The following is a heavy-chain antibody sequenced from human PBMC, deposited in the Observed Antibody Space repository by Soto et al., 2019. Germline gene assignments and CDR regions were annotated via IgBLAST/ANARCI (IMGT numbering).Heavy chain of an antibody. CDR2: INHSGST. CDR1: GGSFSGYY. Sequence: SETLSLTCAVYGGSFSGYYWSWIRQPPGKGLEWIGEINHSGSTNYNPSLKSRVTISVDTSKNQFSLKLSSVTAADTAVYYCARGTLSNHADGMDVWGQGTTVTVSS. J-gene: IGHJ6*02. D-gene: IGHD4-4*01. V-gene: IGHV4-34*01. CDR3: ARGTLSNHADGMDV.